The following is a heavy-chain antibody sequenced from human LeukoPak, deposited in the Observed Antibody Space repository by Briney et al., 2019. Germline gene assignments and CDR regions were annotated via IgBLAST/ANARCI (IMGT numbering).Heavy chain of an antibody. CDR1: GDSISSYF. V-gene: IGHV4-4*07. D-gene: IGHD3-9*01. J-gene: IGHJ4*02. CDR3: ARVAYDILTGYLYYFDY. Sequence: NPSETLSLTCTVSGDSISSYFWSWIRQPAGKGLEWIGRIYASGSANYNPSLKSLVTMSVDTSKNQFSLKLSSVTAADTAVYYCARVAYDILTGYLYYFDYWGQGTLVTVSS. CDR2: IYASGSA.